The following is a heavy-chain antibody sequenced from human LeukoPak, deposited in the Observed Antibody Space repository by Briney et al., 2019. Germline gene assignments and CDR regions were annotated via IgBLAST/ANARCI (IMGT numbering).Heavy chain of an antibody. CDR1: GGSISSGSYY. J-gene: IGHJ4*02. CDR3: ARDKTFEVVNYFDY. CDR2: IYYSGST. Sequence: SSETLSLNCTVSGGSISSGSYYWGWIRQPPGKGLEWIGSIYYSGSTYYNPSLKSRITISLDTSKNQFTLKLSSVTAADTAVYYCARDKTFEVVNYFDYWGQGTLVTVSS. V-gene: IGHV4-39*06. D-gene: IGHD3-3*01.